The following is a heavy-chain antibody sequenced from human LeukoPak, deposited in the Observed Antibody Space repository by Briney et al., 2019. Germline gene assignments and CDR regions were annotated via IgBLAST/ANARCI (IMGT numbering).Heavy chain of an antibody. Sequence: GGSLRLSCAASGFTFTTYSMNWVRRAPGMGLEWVSSISSSTTYTYYADSMKGRFTVSRDNAKNSLYLQTHSLRGEDTAVYYCVRSGDYGDYGGSTDAFDLWGQGTMVTVSS. J-gene: IGHJ3*01. CDR1: GFTFTTYS. D-gene: IGHD4-17*01. CDR3: VRSGDYGDYGGSTDAFDL. V-gene: IGHV3-21*01. CDR2: ISSSTTYT.